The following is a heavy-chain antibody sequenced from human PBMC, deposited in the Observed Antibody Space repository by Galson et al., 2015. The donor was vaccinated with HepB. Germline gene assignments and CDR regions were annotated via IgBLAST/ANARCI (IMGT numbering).Heavy chain of an antibody. CDR2: ISYDGSNK. J-gene: IGHJ3*02. CDR3: AKLYYYDSSGYSPEGALDI. Sequence: SLRLSCAASGFTFSSYGMHWVRQAPGKGLEWVAVISYDGSNKYYADSVKGRFTISRDNSKNTLYLQMNSLRAEDTAVYYCAKLYYYDSSGYSPEGALDIWGQGTMATVSS. CDR1: GFTFSSYG. D-gene: IGHD3-22*01. V-gene: IGHV3-30*18.